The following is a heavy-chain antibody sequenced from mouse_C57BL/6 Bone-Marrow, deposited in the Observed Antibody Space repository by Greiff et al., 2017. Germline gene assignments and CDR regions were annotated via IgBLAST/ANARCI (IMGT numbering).Heavy chain of an antibody. CDR2: INPNTGGT. Sequence: VQLQQSGPELVKPGASVKISCKASGYTFTDYYMNWVKQSHGKSLEWIGDINPNTGGTSYNQKFKGKATLTVDKSSSTAYMELRSLIYEDSAVYDCARSHYYGSSAYYYAMDYWGQGTSVTVSS. V-gene: IGHV1-26*01. CDR3: ARSHYYGSSAYYYAMDY. J-gene: IGHJ4*01. D-gene: IGHD1-1*01. CDR1: GYTFTDYY.